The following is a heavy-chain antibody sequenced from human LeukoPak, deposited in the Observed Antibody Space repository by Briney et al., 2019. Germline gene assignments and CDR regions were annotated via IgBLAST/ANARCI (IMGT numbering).Heavy chain of an antibody. CDR2: ISTSTGDT. D-gene: IGHD3-10*01. Sequence: ASVKVSCKTSGYSFILYGISWVRQAPGQGPEWMGWISTSTGDTKYTQKFQGRVTLTTDTSTSTAYMELSSLRSDDTAVYYCAKGRMVRGAPCDPWGQGTLVTVSS. V-gene: IGHV1-18*01. J-gene: IGHJ5*02. CDR1: GYSFILYG. CDR3: AKGRMVRGAPCDP.